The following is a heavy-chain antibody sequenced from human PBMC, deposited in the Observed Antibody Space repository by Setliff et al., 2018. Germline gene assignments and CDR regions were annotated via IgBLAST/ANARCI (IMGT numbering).Heavy chain of an antibody. CDR1: GGTFSSYA. D-gene: IGHD2-2*01. Sequence: GASVKVSCKASGGTFSSYAISWVRQAPGPGLEWMGRIIPIFGTANYAQKFQGRATITADKSTSTAHMELSSLRSEDTAVYYCAREKGPAAHWNWFDPWGQGTLVTVSS. J-gene: IGHJ5*02. CDR3: AREKGPAAHWNWFDP. CDR2: IIPIFGTA. V-gene: IGHV1-69*06.